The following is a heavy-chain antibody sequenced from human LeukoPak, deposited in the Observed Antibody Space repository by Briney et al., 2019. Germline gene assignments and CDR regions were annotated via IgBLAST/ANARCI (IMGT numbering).Heavy chain of an antibody. Sequence: GGSLRLSCAASGFTFSSYSMNWVREAPGKGLEWVSSISSSSSYIYYADSVKGRFTISRDNAKNSLYLQMNSLRAEDTAVYYCARDLDVDTAMGTMTFDIWGQGTMVTVSS. CDR2: ISSSSSYI. CDR1: GFTFSSYS. V-gene: IGHV3-21*01. D-gene: IGHD5-18*01. CDR3: ARDLDVDTAMGTMTFDI. J-gene: IGHJ3*02.